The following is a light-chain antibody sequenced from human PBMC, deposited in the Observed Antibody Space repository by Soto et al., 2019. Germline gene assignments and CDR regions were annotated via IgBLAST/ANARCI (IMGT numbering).Light chain of an antibody. J-gene: IGLJ2*01. V-gene: IGLV1-51*01. Sequence: QSVLTQPPSVSAAPGQKVTISCSGSSSNIGNNYVSWYQQFPEAAPRLLMYDNDKRPSGIPDRFSGSKSGTSATLVITGLQTGDEADYYCATWDRSLSAGVFGGGTKVTFL. CDR3: ATWDRSLSAGV. CDR2: DND. CDR1: SSNIGNNY.